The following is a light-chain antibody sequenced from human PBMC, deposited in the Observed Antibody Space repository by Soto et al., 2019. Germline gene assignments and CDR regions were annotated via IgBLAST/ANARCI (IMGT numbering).Light chain of an antibody. CDR2: GAS. CDR1: QSVSSSY. Sequence: EIVLTQSPGTLSLSPGERATLSSSASQSVSSSYLAWYQQKPGQAPRLLIYGASSRATVIPDRFSGSGSGTDFTLTISRLEPEDFAVYYCQQYGSSPSWTFGQGTKVDIK. J-gene: IGKJ1*01. CDR3: QQYGSSPSWT. V-gene: IGKV3-20*01.